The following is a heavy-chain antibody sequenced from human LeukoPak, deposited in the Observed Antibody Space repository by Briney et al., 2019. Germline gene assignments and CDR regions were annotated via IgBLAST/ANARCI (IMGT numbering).Heavy chain of an antibody. Sequence: GGSLRLSCAASGFTFSTYSMIWVRQAPGQGLECISYISSSSGTIYYADSVEGRFTISRDNAKNSLYLQMNSLRAEDTAVYYCARGVVGSDYWGQGTLVTVSS. CDR1: GFTFSTYS. J-gene: IGHJ4*02. V-gene: IGHV3-48*01. D-gene: IGHD6-25*01. CDR3: ARGVVGSDY. CDR2: ISSSSGTI.